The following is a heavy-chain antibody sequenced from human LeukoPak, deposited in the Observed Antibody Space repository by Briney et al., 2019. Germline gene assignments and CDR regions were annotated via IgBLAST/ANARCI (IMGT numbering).Heavy chain of an antibody. CDR2: IYYSGST. CDR3: ARAQNYYDSSGYYDY. Sequence: AETLSLTCTVSGGSMSSYYWSWIRQAPGKGLEWIGYIYYSGSTNYNPSLKSRVTISVDTSKNQFSLKLSSVTAADTAVYYRARAQNYYDSSGYYDYWGQGTLVTVSS. CDR1: GGSMSSYY. V-gene: IGHV4-59*01. D-gene: IGHD3-22*01. J-gene: IGHJ4*02.